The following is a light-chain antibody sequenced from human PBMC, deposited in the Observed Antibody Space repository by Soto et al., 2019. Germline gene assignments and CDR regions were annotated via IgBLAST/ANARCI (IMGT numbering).Light chain of an antibody. CDR2: LGS. Sequence: DIVMTQSSLSLRVSPGEPASISCRSSQSLLHRNGYNYLDWYLQKPGQSPQLLIHLGSNRASGVPDRFSGSGSGTDFTLKISRVEAEDVGVYYCMQALQTPLTFGGGTKVEIK. J-gene: IGKJ4*01. V-gene: IGKV2-28*01. CDR3: MQALQTPLT. CDR1: QSLLHRNGYNY.